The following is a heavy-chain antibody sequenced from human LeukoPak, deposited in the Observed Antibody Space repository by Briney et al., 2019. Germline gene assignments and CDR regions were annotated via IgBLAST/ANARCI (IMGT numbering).Heavy chain of an antibody. J-gene: IGHJ4*02. D-gene: IGHD4-23*01. CDR1: GGSISSGGYY. CDR3: ASKAATVVTPFDY. Sequence: SETLSLTCTVSGGSISSGGYYWSWIRQHPGKGLEWIGYIYYSGSTYYNPSLKSRVTISVDTSKNQFSLKLSSVTAADTAVYYCASKAATVVTPFDYWGQGTLVTVSS. CDR2: IYYSGST. V-gene: IGHV4-31*03.